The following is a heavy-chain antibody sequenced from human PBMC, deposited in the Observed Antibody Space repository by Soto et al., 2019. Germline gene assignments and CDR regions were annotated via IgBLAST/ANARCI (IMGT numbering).Heavy chain of an antibody. V-gene: IGHV3-23*01. J-gene: IGHJ4*02. CDR3: ATAYFVWSSEQPYYFDY. CDR2: ISVSGGRS. CDR1: GFTFSNYA. D-gene: IGHD3-16*01. Sequence: EVQLLDSGGGLVQPGGSLRLSCAASGFTFSNYAMTWVRQGPGKGLEWVSGISVSGGRSYYADSVKGRFTISRDNSKSTLYLQMNSLRAEDTAVYYCATAYFVWSSEQPYYFDYWGQGPMVTVSS.